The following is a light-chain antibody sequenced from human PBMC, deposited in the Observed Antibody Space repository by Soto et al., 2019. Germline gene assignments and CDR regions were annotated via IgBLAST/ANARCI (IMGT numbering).Light chain of an antibody. CDR3: QQRSNWPPVIT. J-gene: IGKJ5*01. V-gene: IGKV3-11*01. CDR1: QSFSSY. Sequence: EIVLTQSPATLSLSPGERATLSCRASQSFSSYLAWYKQKPGQAPSLLIYDASKRATGIPARFSGSGSGTDFTLTISSIEPEDFAVYYCQQRSNWPPVITFGQGTRLEIK. CDR2: DAS.